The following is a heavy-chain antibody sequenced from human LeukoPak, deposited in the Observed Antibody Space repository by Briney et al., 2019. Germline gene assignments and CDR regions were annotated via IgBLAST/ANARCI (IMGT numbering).Heavy chain of an antibody. CDR3: ARDTVLLWFGESAAFDY. V-gene: IGHV3-30-3*01. D-gene: IGHD3-10*01. Sequence: PGGSLRLSCAASGFTFSSYAMHWVRQAPGKGLEWVAVISYDGSNKYYADSVKDRFTISRDNSKNTLYLQMNSLRAEDTAVYYCARDTVLLWFGESAAFDYWGQGTLVTVSS. J-gene: IGHJ4*02. CDR2: ISYDGSNK. CDR1: GFTFSSYA.